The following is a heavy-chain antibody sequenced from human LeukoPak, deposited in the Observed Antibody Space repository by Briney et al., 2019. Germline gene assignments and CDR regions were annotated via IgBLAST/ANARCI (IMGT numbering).Heavy chain of an antibody. D-gene: IGHD2-8*01. Sequence: ASVNVSCKASGYSFTSNGISWVRQAPGQGLEWMGWINPNSGGTNYAQKFQGRVTMTRDTSISTAYMELSRLRSDDTAVYYCARDLVMGAFDIWGQGTMVTVSS. CDR1: GYSFTSNG. CDR2: INPNSGGT. CDR3: ARDLVMGAFDI. J-gene: IGHJ3*02. V-gene: IGHV1-2*02.